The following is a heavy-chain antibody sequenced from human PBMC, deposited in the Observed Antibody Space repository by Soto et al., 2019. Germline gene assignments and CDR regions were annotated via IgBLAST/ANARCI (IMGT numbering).Heavy chain of an antibody. CDR3: ASTYSTSWYWFDP. J-gene: IGHJ5*02. D-gene: IGHD6-13*01. Sequence: QVTVKESGPVLVKPTETLTLTCTDSGFSRSSAGLGMSWIRQPPGNALEWLAHIFSNDEKSYSTSLKSRLTISKDTSKSQVVLTMTNMDPVDTATYYCASTYSTSWYWFDPWGQGTLVTVSS. CDR2: IFSNDEK. V-gene: IGHV2-26*04. CDR1: GFSRSSAGLG.